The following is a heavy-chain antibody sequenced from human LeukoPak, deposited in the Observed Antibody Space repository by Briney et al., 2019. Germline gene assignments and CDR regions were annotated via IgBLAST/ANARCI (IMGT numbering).Heavy chain of an antibody. CDR1: GYTFTGYY. CDR2: INPNSGGT. D-gene: IGHD3-10*01. Sequence: ASVKVSCKASGYTFTGYYMHWVRQAPGQGLEWMGWINPNSGGTNYAQKFQGRVTMTRDTSISTAYMELSRLRSDDTAVYYCARDSLYYYGSGSYRDTSFDYWGQGTLVTVSS. J-gene: IGHJ4*02. CDR3: ARDSLYYYGSGSYRDTSFDY. V-gene: IGHV1-2*02.